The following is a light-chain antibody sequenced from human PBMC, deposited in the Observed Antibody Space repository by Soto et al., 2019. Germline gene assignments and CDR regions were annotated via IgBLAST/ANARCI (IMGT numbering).Light chain of an antibody. J-gene: IGKJ1*01. CDR1: QTVTSN. CDR3: KQYGGSPT. V-gene: IGKV3-20*01. Sequence: VMTQSSATVSVSPGERHTHSYRASQTVTSNLAWYQQKPGQAPRLLIYGASSRATGIPDRFSGSGSGTDFTLTISRLGPDDFAIYYCKQYGGSPTVGHGNKVGIK. CDR2: GAS.